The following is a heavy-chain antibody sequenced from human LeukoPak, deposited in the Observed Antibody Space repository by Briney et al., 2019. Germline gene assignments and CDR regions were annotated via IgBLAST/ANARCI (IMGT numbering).Heavy chain of an antibody. V-gene: IGHV4-34*01. Sequence: SETLSLTCAVYGGSFSGYYWSWIRQPPGKGLEWIGEINHSGSTNHNPSLKSRVTISVDTSKNQFSLKLSSVTAADTAVYYCARERDWFDPWGQGTLVTVSS. CDR2: INHSGST. CDR3: ARERDWFDP. J-gene: IGHJ5*02. CDR1: GGSFSGYY.